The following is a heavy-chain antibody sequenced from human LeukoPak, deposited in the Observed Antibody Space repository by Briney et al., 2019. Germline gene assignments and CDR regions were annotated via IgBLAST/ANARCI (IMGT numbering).Heavy chain of an antibody. Sequence: GGSLRLSCVASGFTFSDYAMSWVRQAPGKGLEWVSAISGSGGSTYYADSVKGRFTISRDNSKNTLYLQMNSLRAEDAAVYYCAKQGRTKGGAFDIWGQGTMVTVSS. CDR1: GFTFSDYA. CDR3: AKQGRTKGGAFDI. J-gene: IGHJ3*02. D-gene: IGHD1/OR15-1a*01. CDR2: ISGSGGST. V-gene: IGHV3-23*01.